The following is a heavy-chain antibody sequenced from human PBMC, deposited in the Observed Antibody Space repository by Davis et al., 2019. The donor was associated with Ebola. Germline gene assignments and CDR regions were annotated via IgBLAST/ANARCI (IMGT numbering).Heavy chain of an antibody. CDR1: GFTFSNYW. J-gene: IGHJ3*02. V-gene: IGHV3-74*01. CDR3: TNYVQRGAFDI. D-gene: IGHD3-16*01. Sequence: GESLKISCAASGFTFSNYWMHWVRQAPGKGLVWVSRINRDESGTTYADSVKGRFTISRDNSKNTLYLQMNTLRAEDTARYYCTNYVQRGAFDIWGQGTMVTVSS. CDR2: INRDESGT.